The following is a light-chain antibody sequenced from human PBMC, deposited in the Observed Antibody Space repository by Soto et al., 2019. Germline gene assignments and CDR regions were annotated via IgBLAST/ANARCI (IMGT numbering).Light chain of an antibody. CDR1: RILLHSNGYNY. CDR3: MQALQTPPT. CDR2: LGS. V-gene: IGKV2-28*01. Sequence: DIVMTQSPLSLPVTPGEPASIACRSRRILLHSNGYNYLDWYLQKPGQSPQLLIYLGSNRASGVPDRFSGSGSGTDFTLKISRVEAEDVGVYYCMQALQTPPTFGQGTRLEIK. J-gene: IGKJ5*01.